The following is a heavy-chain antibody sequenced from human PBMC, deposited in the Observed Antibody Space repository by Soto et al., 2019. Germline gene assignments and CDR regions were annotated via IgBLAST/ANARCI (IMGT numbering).Heavy chain of an antibody. CDR3: ATRPPDETYYGVFDY. Sequence: GGSLRLSCAASGFPFNTYSMSWVRQAPGKGLEWVANIKRDGSEKSYVDSVKGRFSVSRDNTKNSLYLQMNNLRAEDTAVYYCATRPPDETYYGVFDYWGRGALVTVSS. J-gene: IGHJ4*02. CDR1: GFPFNTYS. CDR2: IKRDGSEK. V-gene: IGHV3-7*02. D-gene: IGHD3-10*01.